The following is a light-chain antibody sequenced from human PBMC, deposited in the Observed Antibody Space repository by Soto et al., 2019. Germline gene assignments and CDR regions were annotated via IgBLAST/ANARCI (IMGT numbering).Light chain of an antibody. CDR1: QSISSW. V-gene: IGKV1-5*01. CDR2: DAS. J-gene: IGKJ2*01. CDR3: QQQYT. Sequence: DIPMTQSPSTLSASVGDRVTITCRASQSISSWLDWYQQKPGKAPKLLIYDASSLESGVPSRFSGSGSGTEFTLTISSLQPDDFATYYCQQQYTFGQGTKLEIK.